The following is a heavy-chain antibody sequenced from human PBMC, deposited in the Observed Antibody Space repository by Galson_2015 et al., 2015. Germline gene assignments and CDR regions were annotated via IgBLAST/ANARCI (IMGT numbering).Heavy chain of an antibody. CDR3: ARERTYYDILTGYYREYYFDY. Sequence: YNPSLKSRVTISVDTSKNQFSLKLSSVTAADTAVYYCARERTYYDILTGYYREYYFDYWGQGTLVTVSS. V-gene: IGHV4-39*02. J-gene: IGHJ4*02. D-gene: IGHD3-9*01.